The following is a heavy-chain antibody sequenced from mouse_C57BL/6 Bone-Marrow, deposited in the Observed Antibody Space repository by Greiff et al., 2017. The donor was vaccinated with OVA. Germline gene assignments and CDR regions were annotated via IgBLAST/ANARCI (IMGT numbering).Heavy chain of an antibody. CDR1: GFTFSDFY. CDR3: ARDAGIYYAMDY. Sequence: EVQLVESGGGLVQSGRSLRLSCATSGFTFSDFYMEWVRQAPGKGLEWIAASRNKANDYTTEYSASVKGRFIVSRDTSPSILYLQMIALRAEDTAIYYCARDAGIYYAMDYWGQGTSVTVSS. CDR2: SRNKANDYTT. V-gene: IGHV7-1*01. J-gene: IGHJ4*01.